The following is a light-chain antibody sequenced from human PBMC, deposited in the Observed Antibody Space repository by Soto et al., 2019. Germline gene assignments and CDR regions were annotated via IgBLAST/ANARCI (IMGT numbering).Light chain of an antibody. V-gene: IGKV1-39*01. CDR1: QSISSY. Sequence: DIQMTQSPSSLSTSVGDRVTITCRASQSISSYLNWYQQKPGKAPKLLIYAASNLQSGVPSRFSGGGSGTDFTLTISSLQPGDFATYFCEQSYNTPHTFGQGTKLEIK. J-gene: IGKJ2*01. CDR2: AAS. CDR3: EQSYNTPHT.